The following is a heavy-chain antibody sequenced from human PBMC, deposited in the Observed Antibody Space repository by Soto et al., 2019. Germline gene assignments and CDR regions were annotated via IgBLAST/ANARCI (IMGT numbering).Heavy chain of an antibody. V-gene: IGHV1-18*01. CDR3: SSSGYRYYYVYYIDV. Sequence: QVQLVQSGAEVKKPGASVKVSCKASGSAFNSYAISWVRQAPGQRLEWMGWISADNGNTNYAQKLQGRVTMTTDTATSTAYIEQRSQSSDEATVYYFSSSGYRYYYVYYIDVWGKGTRVTVSS. CDR1: GSAFNSYA. D-gene: IGHD3-3*01. CDR2: ISADNGNT. J-gene: IGHJ6*03.